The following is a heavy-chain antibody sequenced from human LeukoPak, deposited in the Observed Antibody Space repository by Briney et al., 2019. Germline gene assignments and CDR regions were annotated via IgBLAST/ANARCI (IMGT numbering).Heavy chain of an antibody. D-gene: IGHD5-24*01. J-gene: IGHJ4*02. CDR2: ISSSSSYI. V-gene: IGHV3-21*04. CDR3: AREEGGDGYNYLDY. CDR1: GFTFSSYS. Sequence: GGSLRLSCAASGFTFSSYSMNWVRQAPGKGLEWVSSISSSSSYIYYADSVKGRFTISRDNAKNSLYLQMNSLRAEDTAVYYCAREEGGDGYNYLDYWGQGTLVTVSS.